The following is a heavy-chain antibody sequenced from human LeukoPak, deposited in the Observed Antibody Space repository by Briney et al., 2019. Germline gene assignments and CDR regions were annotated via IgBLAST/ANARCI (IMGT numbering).Heavy chain of an antibody. V-gene: IGHV3-23*01. CDR2: ISGSGFST. Sequence: GRSLRLSCAASGFTFEDYSMHWVRQAPGKGLEWVSAISGSGFSTYYADSVKGRFTISRDNSKNTLYLQMNSLRAEDTAVYYCAKDTGSGYDYFSYYFDYWGQGTLVTVSS. J-gene: IGHJ4*02. D-gene: IGHD5-12*01. CDR1: GFTFEDYS. CDR3: AKDTGSGYDYFSYYFDY.